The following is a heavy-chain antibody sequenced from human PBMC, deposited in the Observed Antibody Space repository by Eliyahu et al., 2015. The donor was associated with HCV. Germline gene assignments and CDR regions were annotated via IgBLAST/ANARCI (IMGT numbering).Heavy chain of an antibody. D-gene: IGHD5-18*01. V-gene: IGHV4-59*08. Sequence: LQESGPGLVKPSETLSLTCTVSGGSINNYYWSWIRQPPGKQLEWIGYIYYTGTTNYNPSLKSRVTLSVDASKNKFSLKLSSVTAADTAVYYCARQPPNTASFDSWAQGTLVTVSS. CDR1: GGSINNYY. CDR2: IYYTGTT. J-gene: IGHJ4*02. CDR3: ARQPPNTASFDS.